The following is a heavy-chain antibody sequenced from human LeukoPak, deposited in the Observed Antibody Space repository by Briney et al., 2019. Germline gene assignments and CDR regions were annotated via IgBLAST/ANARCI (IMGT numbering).Heavy chain of an antibody. Sequence: PSETLSLTCTVSGGSISSYYWSWIRQPPGKGLEWIGYIYYSGSTNYNPSLKSRVTISVDTSKNQFSLKLSSVTAADTAVYYCARDPGAMYYYDGSGPRYFDLWGRGTLVTVSS. D-gene: IGHD3-22*01. J-gene: IGHJ2*01. CDR1: GGSISSYY. CDR3: ARDPGAMYYYDGSGPRYFDL. V-gene: IGHV4-59*01. CDR2: IYYSGST.